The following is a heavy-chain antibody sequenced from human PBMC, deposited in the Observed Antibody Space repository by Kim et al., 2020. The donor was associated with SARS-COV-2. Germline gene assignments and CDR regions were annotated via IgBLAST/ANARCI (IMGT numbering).Heavy chain of an antibody. CDR2: IFYSGAT. CDR3: ARHSDRGETTIKGFDH. V-gene: IGHV4-39*01. D-gene: IGHD2-21*01. Sequence: SETLSLTCSVSGGSITTANYFWGWIRQPPGKRLEWIGSIFYSGATKYNPSLQSRVSVSADTSKNQFSLKRNSVTAADTAVYYCARHSDRGETTIKGFDHWGQGTLVTVSS. CDR1: GGSITTANYF. J-gene: IGHJ4*02.